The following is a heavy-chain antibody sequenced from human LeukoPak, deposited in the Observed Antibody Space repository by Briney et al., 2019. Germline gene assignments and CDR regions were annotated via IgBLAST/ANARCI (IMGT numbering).Heavy chain of an antibody. V-gene: IGHV4-59*08. J-gene: IGHJ4*02. D-gene: IGHD3-16*01. CDR2: IYYIGST. Sequence: PSRTLSLTCTVSGGSIGGYHWSWIRQTPGKGLEWIGDIYYIGSTNYNPSLNSRVTMSAHRSKKQFSLKLTSVNAADTAVYYCARHGGGDWAYYFASWGQGTLVTVSS. CDR3: ARHGGGDWAYYFAS. CDR1: GGSIGGYH.